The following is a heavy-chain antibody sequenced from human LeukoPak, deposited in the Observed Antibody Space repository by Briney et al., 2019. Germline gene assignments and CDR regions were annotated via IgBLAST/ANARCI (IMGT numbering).Heavy chain of an antibody. V-gene: IGHV3-21*04. D-gene: IGHD4-17*01. J-gene: IGHJ4*02. CDR1: GFTFSSYS. CDR2: ISSSSSYI. Sequence: GGSLRLSCAASGFTFSSYSMNWVRQAPGKGLEWVSSISSSSSYIYYADSVKGRFTISRDNAKNSLYLQMNSLRAEDTAVYYCARDENEYGDPDYWGQGTLVTVSS. CDR3: ARDENEYGDPDY.